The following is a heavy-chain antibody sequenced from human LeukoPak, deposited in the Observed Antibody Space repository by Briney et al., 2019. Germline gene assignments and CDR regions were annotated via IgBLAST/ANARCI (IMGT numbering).Heavy chain of an antibody. CDR1: GFTFSNYG. CDR2: IRYDGSNK. J-gene: IGHJ4*02. CDR3: AKDHGYSSSWYAEGPN. Sequence: GGSLRLSCAASGFTFSNYGMSWVRQAPGKGLEWVAFIRYDGSNKYYADSVKGRFTISRDNSKNTLYLQMNSLRAEDTAVYYCAKDHGYSSSWYAEGPNWGQGTLVTVSS. D-gene: IGHD6-13*01. V-gene: IGHV3-30*02.